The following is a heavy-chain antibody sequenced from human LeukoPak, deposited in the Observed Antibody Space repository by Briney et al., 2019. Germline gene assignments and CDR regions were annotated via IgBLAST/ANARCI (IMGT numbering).Heavy chain of an antibody. CDR3: AKEEAIVVVTATLFDY. CDR2: IDQGGSVR. CDR1: GFSFSTYG. Sequence: GGSLRLSCAASGFSFSTYGRSWVRKTPEKGLEFVANIDQGGSVRNYMDSLKGRCTISRDNAKKSLYLEINSLRADDTAVYYCAKEEAIVVVTATLFDYWGQGTLATVSS. D-gene: IGHD2-21*02. V-gene: IGHV3-7*01. J-gene: IGHJ4*02.